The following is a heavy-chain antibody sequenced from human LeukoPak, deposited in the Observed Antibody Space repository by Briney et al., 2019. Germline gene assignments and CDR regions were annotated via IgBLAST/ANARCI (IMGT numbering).Heavy chain of an antibody. J-gene: IGHJ5*01. Sequence: ETLSLTCAVSGDSMTNYYWSWIRQPAGQGLEWIGHIYVSGRTNYNPSFKSRVSMSMDTSKKQFSLSLTSVSAADTAVYFCARDRWELTPAKGWFDSWGQGTLVTVSS. CDR2: IYVSGRT. D-gene: IGHD1-26*01. CDR3: ARDRWELTPAKGWFDS. V-gene: IGHV4-4*07. CDR1: GDSMTNYY.